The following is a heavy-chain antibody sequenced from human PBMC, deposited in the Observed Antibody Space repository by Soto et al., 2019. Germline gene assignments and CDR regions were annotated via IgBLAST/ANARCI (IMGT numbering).Heavy chain of an antibody. CDR3: AKVLGRRYYGSGTDY. CDR2: ISWNSGSI. D-gene: IGHD3-10*01. CDR1: GFTFDDYA. Sequence: EVQLVESGGGLVQPGRSLRLSCAASGFTFDDYAMHWVRQAPGKGLEWVSGISWNSGSIGYADSVKGRFTISRDNAXXPLYLQMNSLRAEDTALYYCAKVLGRRYYGSGTDYWGQGTLVTVSS. J-gene: IGHJ4*02. V-gene: IGHV3-9*01.